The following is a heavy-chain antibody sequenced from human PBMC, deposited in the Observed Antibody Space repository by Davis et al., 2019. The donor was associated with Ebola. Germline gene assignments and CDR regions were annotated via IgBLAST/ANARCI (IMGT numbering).Heavy chain of an antibody. CDR2: IKEDGSKA. CDR3: VRGGQRFDP. V-gene: IGHV3-7*03. D-gene: IGHD1-26*01. Sequence: GESLKISCAASGFTFSRSWMTWVRQAPGKGPEGVANIKEDGSKAYYVDSVKGRFTISRDNAENSLSLQMNSLRDEDTAVYYCVRGGQRFDPWSQGTLVTVSS. J-gene: IGHJ5*02. CDR1: GFTFSRSW.